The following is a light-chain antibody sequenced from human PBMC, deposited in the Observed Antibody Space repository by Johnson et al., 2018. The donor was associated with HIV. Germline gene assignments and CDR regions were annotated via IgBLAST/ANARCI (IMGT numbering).Light chain of an antibody. J-gene: IGLJ1*01. Sequence: QSVLTQPPSVSAAPGQKVTISCSGSSSNIWKNYVCCYQQLPGTAPKLLIYDNNKRPSGIPDRFSGSKSGTSATLGITGLQTGDEADYYCGTWDSSLSAGYVFGTGTKVTVL. CDR2: DNN. V-gene: IGLV1-51*01. CDR1: SSNIWKNY. CDR3: GTWDSSLSAGYV.